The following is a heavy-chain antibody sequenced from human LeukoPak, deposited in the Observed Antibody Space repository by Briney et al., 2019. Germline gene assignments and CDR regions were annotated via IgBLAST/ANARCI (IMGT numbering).Heavy chain of an antibody. D-gene: IGHD6-13*01. CDR2: IYYSEST. V-gene: IGHV4-59*01. CDR3: ARGRRAAAGTGWFDP. CDR1: GGSISSYY. J-gene: IGHJ5*02. Sequence: SETLSLTCTVSGGSISSYYWSWIRQPPGKGLEWIGYIYYSESTNYNPSLKSRVTISVDTSKNQFSLKLSSVTAADTAVYYCARGRRAAAGTGWFDPWGQGTLVTVSS.